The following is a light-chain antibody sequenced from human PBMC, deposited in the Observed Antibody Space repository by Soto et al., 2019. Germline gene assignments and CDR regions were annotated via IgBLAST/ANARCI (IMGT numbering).Light chain of an antibody. V-gene: IGKV3-20*01. Sequence: EIVLTQSPSALSLSPGERATLSCRASQTVSDNYLSWYQQKPGQAPRLLIYGASTRATGIPDRFSGSGSVTDFTLTIRRLEPEDFVVYYCQQYGGAPRVSFGGGPKVEIK. J-gene: IGKJ4*01. CDR1: QTVSDNY. CDR2: GAS. CDR3: QQYGGAPRVS.